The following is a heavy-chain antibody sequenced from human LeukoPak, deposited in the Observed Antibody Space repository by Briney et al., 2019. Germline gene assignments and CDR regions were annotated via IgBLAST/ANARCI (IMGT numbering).Heavy chain of an antibody. Sequence: GGSLRLSCAASGFTFTSYAMNWVRQAPGKGLEWVSVISSSSGSTYYADSVKGRFTISRDNSNTTLYLQMGSLRAGDTAVYFCGRDIQLSYLGQGTLVTVS. CDR2: ISSSSGST. CDR3: GRDIQLSY. D-gene: IGHD1-1*01. V-gene: IGHV3-23*01. J-gene: IGHJ4*02. CDR1: GFTFTSYA.